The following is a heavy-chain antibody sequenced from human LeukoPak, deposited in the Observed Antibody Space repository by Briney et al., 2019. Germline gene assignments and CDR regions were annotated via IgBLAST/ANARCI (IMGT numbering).Heavy chain of an antibody. CDR2: ISSSSSYI. D-gene: IGHD6-19*01. V-gene: IGHV3-21*01. CDR1: GFTFSSYS. CDR3: ARGRGSGWLERKFYDY. Sequence: GGSLRLSCAASGFTFSSYSMNWVRQAPGKGLEWVSSISSSSSYIYYADSVKGRFTISRDNAKNSLYLQMNSLRAEDTAVYYCARGRGSGWLERKFYDYWGQGTLVTVSS. J-gene: IGHJ4*02.